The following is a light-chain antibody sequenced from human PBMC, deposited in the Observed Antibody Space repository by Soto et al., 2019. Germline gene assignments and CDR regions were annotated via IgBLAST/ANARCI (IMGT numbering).Light chain of an antibody. J-gene: IGKJ2*01. CDR3: QQSYSTPYT. CDR2: AAS. V-gene: IGKV1-39*01. CDR1: QSMSNY. Sequence: DIQMTQSPSSLSASVGDRVTITCRASQSMSNYLHWYQHKPGKAPKVLIYAASTLQSGVPSRFSGRGSGTDFTLTISSLQPEDFATYHCQQSYSTPYTFGQGTKLEIK.